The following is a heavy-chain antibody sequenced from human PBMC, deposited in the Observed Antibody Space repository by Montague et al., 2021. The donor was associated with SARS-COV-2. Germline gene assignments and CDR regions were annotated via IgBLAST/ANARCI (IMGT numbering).Heavy chain of an antibody. D-gene: IGHD6-19*01. V-gene: IGHV4-4*07. Sequence: SETLSLTCGVSSGSINSYYWSWIRPPAGKGLEWIGRIYTSGRPNHSPSFKSRVTRSVDTSMKHLSLQLTSVTASDTAVYYCARGSRTSGWGYGYDGLDVWGQGTTVIVSS. J-gene: IGHJ6*02. CDR3: ARGSRTSGWGYGYDGLDV. CDR1: SGSINSYY. CDR2: IYTSGRP.